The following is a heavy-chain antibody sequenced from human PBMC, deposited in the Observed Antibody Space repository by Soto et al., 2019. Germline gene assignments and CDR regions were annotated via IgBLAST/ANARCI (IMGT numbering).Heavy chain of an antibody. V-gene: IGHV1-24*01. D-gene: IGHD5-18*01. Sequence: ASVKVSCKVSGYTLSELSMHWVRQAPGKGLEWMGGFDPEDGETIYAQKFQGRVTMTEDTSTDTAYMELSSLRSEDTAVYYCATAADTAMVYYFDYWGQGTLVTVYS. CDR3: ATAADTAMVYYFDY. CDR1: GYTLSELS. J-gene: IGHJ4*02. CDR2: FDPEDGET.